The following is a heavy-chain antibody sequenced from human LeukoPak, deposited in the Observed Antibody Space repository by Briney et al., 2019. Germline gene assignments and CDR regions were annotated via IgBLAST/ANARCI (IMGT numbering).Heavy chain of an antibody. CDR1: GGSISSYY. J-gene: IGHJ4*02. D-gene: IGHD2-2*01. CDR3: ARDSHGAAAMN. V-gene: IGHV4-59*01. CDR2: IYYSGST. Sequence: SETLSLTCTVSGGSISSYYRSWIRQPPGKGLEWIGYIYYSGSTNYNPSLKSRVTISVDTSKNQFSLKLSSVTAADTAVYYCARDSHGAAAMNWGQGTLVTVSS.